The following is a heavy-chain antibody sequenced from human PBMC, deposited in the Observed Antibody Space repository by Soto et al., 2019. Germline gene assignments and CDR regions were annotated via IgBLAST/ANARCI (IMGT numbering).Heavy chain of an antibody. J-gene: IGHJ5*02. Sequence: GGSLRLSCAASGFTFSSYDMHWVRQATGKGLEWVSAIGTAGDTYYPGSVKGRFTISRENAKNSLYLQMNSLRAGDTAVYYCARGYYGSGSYSSSWFDPWGQGTLVTVSS. CDR3: ARGYYGSGSYSSSWFDP. D-gene: IGHD3-10*01. V-gene: IGHV3-13*01. CDR2: IGTAGDT. CDR1: GFTFSSYD.